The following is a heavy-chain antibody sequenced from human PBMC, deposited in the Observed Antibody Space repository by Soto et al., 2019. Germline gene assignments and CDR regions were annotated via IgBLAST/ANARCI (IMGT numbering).Heavy chain of an antibody. V-gene: IGHV4-30-4*01. CDR3: ARELVVVAATKYNWFDP. CDR1: GGSISSGDYY. Sequence: SETLSLTCTVSGGSISSGDYYWSWIRQPPGKGLEWIGYIYYSGSTYYNPSLKSRVTISVDTSKNQFSLKLSSVTAADTAVYYCARELVVVAATKYNWFDPWGQGTLVTVS. J-gene: IGHJ5*02. CDR2: IYYSGST. D-gene: IGHD2-15*01.